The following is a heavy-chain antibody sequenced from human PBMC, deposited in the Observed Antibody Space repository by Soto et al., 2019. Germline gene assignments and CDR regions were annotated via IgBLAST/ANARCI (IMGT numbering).Heavy chain of an antibody. CDR2: IIPIFRTA. CDR3: ARSLSRYYYDSSGYYYGVDY. J-gene: IGHJ4*02. D-gene: IGHD3-22*01. V-gene: IGHV1-69*06. Sequence: QVQLVQSGAEVKKPGSSVKVSCKASGGTFSSYAINWVRQAPGQGLEWMGGIIPIFRTANYAQKFQGRVTITADKSTSTAYMELSSLRSEDTAVYYCARSLSRYYYDSSGYYYGVDYWGQGTLVTVSS. CDR1: GGTFSSYA.